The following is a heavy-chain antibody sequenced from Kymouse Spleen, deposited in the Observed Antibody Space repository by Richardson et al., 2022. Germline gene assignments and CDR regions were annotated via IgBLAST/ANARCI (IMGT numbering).Heavy chain of an antibody. D-gene: IGHD3-3*01. V-gene: IGHV4-39*01. Sequence: QLQLQESGPGLVKPSETLSLTCTVSGGSISSSSYYWGWIRQPPGKGLEWIGSIYYSGSTYYNPSLKSRVTISVDTSKNQFSLKLSSVTAADTAVYYCARHALYYDFWSGYYLNWFDPWGQGTLVTVSS. CDR1: GGSISSSSYY. CDR3: ARHALYYDFWSGYYLNWFDP. CDR2: IYYSGST. J-gene: IGHJ5*02.